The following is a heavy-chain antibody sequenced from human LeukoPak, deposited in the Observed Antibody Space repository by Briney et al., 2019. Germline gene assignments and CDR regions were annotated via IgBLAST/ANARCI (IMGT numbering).Heavy chain of an antibody. D-gene: IGHD6-19*01. V-gene: IGHV1-69*06. Sequence: ASVKVSCKASGYTFTGYYMHWVRQAPGQGLEWMGGITPIFGTANYAQKFQGRVTITADKSTSTAYMELSRLRSDDTAVYYCARVTLYSSGWYVNYFDYWGQGTLVTVSS. J-gene: IGHJ4*02. CDR1: GYTFTGYY. CDR2: ITPIFGTA. CDR3: ARVTLYSSGWYVNYFDY.